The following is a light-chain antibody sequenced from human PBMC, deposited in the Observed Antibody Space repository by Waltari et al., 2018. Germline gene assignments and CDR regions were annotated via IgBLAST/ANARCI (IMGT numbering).Light chain of an antibody. V-gene: IGLV1-47*01. CDR3: AAWDDSLSASL. CDR1: SFNIGGNY. J-gene: IGLJ3*02. CDR2: RND. Sequence: QTVLTQPPSVSGTPGQRVTISCSGSSFNIGGNYVYWFQQLPGTAPKLFIYRNDGRPSGFPDRISGSKSGTSASLAISGLRSEDEAHYYCAAWDDSLSASLFGGGTKLTVL.